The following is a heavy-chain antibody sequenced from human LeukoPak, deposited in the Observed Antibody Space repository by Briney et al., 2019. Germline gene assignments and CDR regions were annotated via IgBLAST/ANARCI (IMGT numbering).Heavy chain of an antibody. Sequence: GASVKVSCKGSGGTFSSYAISWVRQAPGRGLEWMGRIIPILGIANYAQKFQGRVTITADKSTSTAYMELSSLRSEDTAVYYCARVKPHMGITMEGDYWGQGTLVTVSS. J-gene: IGHJ4*02. D-gene: IGHD3-10*01. CDR2: IIPILGIA. V-gene: IGHV1-69*04. CDR1: GGTFSSYA. CDR3: ARVKPHMGITMEGDY.